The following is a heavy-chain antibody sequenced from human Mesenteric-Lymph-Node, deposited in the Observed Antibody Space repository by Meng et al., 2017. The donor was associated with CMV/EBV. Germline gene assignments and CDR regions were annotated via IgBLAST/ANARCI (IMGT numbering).Heavy chain of an antibody. CDR1: DRLTELS. CDR2: FDPEDGET. V-gene: IGHV1-24*01. Sequence: DRLTELSIHWVRQAPGKGLEWMGGFDPEDGETLYAQKFPGSVTMTEDTAADTAYMELSSLGSEDTAVYYCATASDCSHRSCFLPLDHWGQGALVTVSS. CDR3: ATASDCSHRSCFLPLDH. J-gene: IGHJ4*02. D-gene: IGHD2-15*01.